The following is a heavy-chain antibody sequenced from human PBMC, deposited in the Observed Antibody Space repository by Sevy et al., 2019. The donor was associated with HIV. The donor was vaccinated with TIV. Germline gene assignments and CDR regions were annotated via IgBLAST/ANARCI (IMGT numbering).Heavy chain of an antibody. Sequence: SETLSLTCTVSGGSISVYYWSWIRQPPGKALEYIGDIYYTGSTNYNPSLKSRVTISIDTSKNQLSLKLITVTAADTAVYYCARAPPVRSGDDSLNWFDPWGQGTLVTVSS. V-gene: IGHV4-59*13. CDR1: GGSISVYY. J-gene: IGHJ5*02. CDR3: ARAPPVRSGDDSLNWFDP. D-gene: IGHD5-12*01. CDR2: IYYTGST.